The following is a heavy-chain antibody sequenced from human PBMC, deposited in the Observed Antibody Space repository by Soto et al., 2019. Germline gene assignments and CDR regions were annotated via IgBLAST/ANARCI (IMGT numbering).Heavy chain of an antibody. CDR1: GFTFSSYA. J-gene: IGHJ6*02. V-gene: IGHV3-30-3*01. D-gene: IGHD3-16*01. Sequence: GGSLRLSCAASGFTFSSYAMHWVRQAPGKGLEWVAVISYDGSNKYYADSVKGRFTISRDNSKNTLYLQMNSLRAEDTAVYYCARGGMGPYYYGMDVWGQGTTVTVSS. CDR3: ARGGMGPYYYGMDV. CDR2: ISYDGSNK.